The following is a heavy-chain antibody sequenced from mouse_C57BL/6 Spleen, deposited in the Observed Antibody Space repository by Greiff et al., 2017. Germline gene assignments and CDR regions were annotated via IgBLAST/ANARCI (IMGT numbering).Heavy chain of an antibody. CDR3: ARSPFITTVVATGDY. J-gene: IGHJ2*01. Sequence: VQLQQSGPELVKPGASVKMSCKASGYTFTDYNMHWVKQSHGKSLEWIGYINPNNGGTSYNQKFKGKATLTVNKSSSTAYMALRCLTSEDSAVYYCARSPFITTVVATGDYWGQGTTLTVSS. CDR1: GYTFTDYN. V-gene: IGHV1-22*01. CDR2: INPNNGGT. D-gene: IGHD1-1*01.